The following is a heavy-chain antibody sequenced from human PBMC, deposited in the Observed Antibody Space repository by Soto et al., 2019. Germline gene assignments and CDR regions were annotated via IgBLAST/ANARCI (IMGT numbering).Heavy chain of an antibody. CDR2: MYYSGSS. J-gene: IGHJ4*02. Sequence: QLQLQESGPGLVKPSETLSLTCSVSGGSISSRTFWWAWIRQPPGKGLEWIGDMYYSGSSYSSPPLKSRVTRSVDTSKNQLSLKLNSVTAADTAVYYCARHPRDDYNYGGSGIFDYWGQGTLVTVSS. CDR3: ARHPRDDYNYGGSGIFDY. D-gene: IGHD4-4*01. V-gene: IGHV4-39*01. CDR1: GGSISSRTFW.